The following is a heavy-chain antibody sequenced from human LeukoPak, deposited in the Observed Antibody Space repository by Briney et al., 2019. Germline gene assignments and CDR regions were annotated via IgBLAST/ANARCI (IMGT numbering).Heavy chain of an antibody. D-gene: IGHD1-14*01. CDR3: AKGGLTTPLHY. CDR2: ISGDGART. Sequence: GGSLSLSCAASAFPFSTYVMSWVRQAPGGGLEWISSISGDGARTYYTNSVKGRLTISRDNPKNTLFLQVNSLRVEDTAVYYCAKGGLTTPLHYWGQGTLVTVSS. V-gene: IGHV3-23*01. J-gene: IGHJ4*02. CDR1: AFPFSTYV.